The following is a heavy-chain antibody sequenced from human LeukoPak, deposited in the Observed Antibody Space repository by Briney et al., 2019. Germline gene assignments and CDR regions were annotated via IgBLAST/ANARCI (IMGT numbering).Heavy chain of an antibody. D-gene: IGHD3-3*01. CDR2: ISYDGSNK. Sequence: GGSLRLSCAASGFTFSSYSMNWVRQAPGKGLEWVAVISYDGSNKYYADSVKGRFTISRDNSKNTLYLQMNSLRAEDTAVYYCARGRELRFLEGRYYFDYWGQGTLVTVSS. CDR1: GFTFSSYS. CDR3: ARGRELRFLEGRYYFDY. V-gene: IGHV3-30*03. J-gene: IGHJ4*02.